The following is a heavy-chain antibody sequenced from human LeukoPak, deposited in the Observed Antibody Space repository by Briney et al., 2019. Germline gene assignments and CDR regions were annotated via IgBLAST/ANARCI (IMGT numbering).Heavy chain of an antibody. J-gene: IGHJ4*02. D-gene: IGHD4-23*01. CDR2: IASDGSST. CDR3: ARGRPHGNDY. V-gene: IGHV3-74*01. Sequence: GGSLRLSCAASGFTFSSYWMNWVRQAPGKGLVWVSRIASDGSSTTYADSVKGRSSISRGNAKNTLYLQMNSLRVEDTAVYYCARGRPHGNDYWGQGTLVTVSS. CDR1: GFTFSSYW.